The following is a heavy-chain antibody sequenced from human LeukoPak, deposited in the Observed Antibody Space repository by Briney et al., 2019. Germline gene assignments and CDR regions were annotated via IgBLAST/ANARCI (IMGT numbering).Heavy chain of an antibody. CDR1: GYTFTSYG. CDR2: ISAYKGNT. V-gene: IGHV1-18*01. D-gene: IGHD2-15*01. CDR3: AGVVVVAATVDY. Sequence: ASVKVSCKASGYTFTSYGISWVRLAPGQGLEWVGWISAYKGNTNYAQKLQGRVTMTTDKSTSTAYMELRSLRSDDTAVYCCAGVVVVAATVDYWGQGTLVTVSS. J-gene: IGHJ4*02.